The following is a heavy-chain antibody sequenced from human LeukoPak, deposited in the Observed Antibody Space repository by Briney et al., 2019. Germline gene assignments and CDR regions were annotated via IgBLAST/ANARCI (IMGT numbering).Heavy chain of an antibody. V-gene: IGHV4-34*01. CDR2: INHSGST. J-gene: IGHJ4*02. CDR3: ARGRAPGKDFDY. CDR1: GGSFSGYY. Sequence: SETLSLTCAVYGGSFSGYYWSWIRQPPGKGLEWIGEINHSGSTNYNPSLKSRVTISVDTSKNQFSLKLSSVTAADRAVYYCARGRAPGKDFDYWGQGTLVTVSS. D-gene: IGHD1-14*01.